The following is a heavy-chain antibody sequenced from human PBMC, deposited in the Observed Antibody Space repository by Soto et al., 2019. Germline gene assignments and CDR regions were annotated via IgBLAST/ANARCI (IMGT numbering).Heavy chain of an antibody. CDR1: GFTFSSYW. J-gene: IGHJ4*02. CDR2: INSDGSST. CDR3: AMVDTAMVYFDY. Sequence: GGSLRLSCAASGFTFSSYWMHWVRQAPGKGLVWVSRINSDGSSTSYADSVKGRFTISRDNAKNTLYLQMNSLRAEDTAVYYCAMVDTAMVYFDYWGQGTLVTVSS. V-gene: IGHV3-74*01. D-gene: IGHD5-18*01.